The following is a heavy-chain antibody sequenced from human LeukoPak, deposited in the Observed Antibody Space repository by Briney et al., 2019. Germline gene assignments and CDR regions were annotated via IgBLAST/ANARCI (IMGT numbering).Heavy chain of an antibody. CDR3: TRDLGYGMDV. D-gene: IGHD3-16*01. CDR2: INGYGSTT. J-gene: IGHJ6*02. V-gene: IGHV3-74*01. CDR1: GFTFSIYW. Sequence: GGSLRLSCEASGFTFSIYWLHWVRQAPGKGLVWVSRINGYGSTTAYADSVKGRFTISRDNAKNTLYLQMNSLRAEDTAVYYCTRDLGYGMDVWGQGTTGTVSS.